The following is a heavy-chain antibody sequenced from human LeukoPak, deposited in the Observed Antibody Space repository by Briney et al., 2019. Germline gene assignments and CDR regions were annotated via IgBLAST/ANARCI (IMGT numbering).Heavy chain of an antibody. CDR2: IYTSGST. CDR1: GGSISSYY. CDR3: ARVVVAYCGGDCYYFDY. V-gene: IGHV4-4*07. Sequence: SETLSLTCTVSGGSISSYYWSWIRQPAGKGLEWIGRIYTSGSTNYNPSLKSRVTMSVDTSKNQFSLKLSSVTAADTAVYYCARVVVAYCGGDCYYFDYWGQGTLVTVSS. D-gene: IGHD2-21*02. J-gene: IGHJ4*02.